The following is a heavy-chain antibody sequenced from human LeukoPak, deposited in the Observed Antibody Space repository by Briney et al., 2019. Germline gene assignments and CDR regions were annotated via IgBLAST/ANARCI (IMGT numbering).Heavy chain of an antibody. Sequence: GGSLRLSCTASGFTLGDYAMSWVRQAPGKGLEWVGFIRSKAYGGTTEYAASVKGRFTISRDDSKSIAYLQMNSLKTEDTAVYYCTRSRTPPLRFLEWLLFSWGQGTLVTVSS. CDR2: IRSKAYGGTT. CDR1: GFTLGDYA. D-gene: IGHD3-3*01. J-gene: IGHJ5*02. CDR3: TRSRTPPLRFLEWLLFS. V-gene: IGHV3-49*04.